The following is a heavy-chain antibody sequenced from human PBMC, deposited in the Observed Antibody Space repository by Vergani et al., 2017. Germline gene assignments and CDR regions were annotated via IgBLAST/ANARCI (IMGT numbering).Heavy chain of an antibody. CDR2: IRPKTDGETT. CDR3: TTPTKWVLRYYFDY. J-gene: IGHJ4*02. D-gene: IGHD3-9*01. CDR1: GFTFSSAW. Sequence: EVQPVESGGGLVKPGGSLRLSCTTSGFTFSSAWMSWVRQAPGKGLEWVARIRPKTDGETTDYAAPLKGRFTIARDDSKNTLYLQMNSLKTDDTAVYYCTTPTKWVLRYYFDYGGQGTRVTVSS. V-gene: IGHV3-15*01.